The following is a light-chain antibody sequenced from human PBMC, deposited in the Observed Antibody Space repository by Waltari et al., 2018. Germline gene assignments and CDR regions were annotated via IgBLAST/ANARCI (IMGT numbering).Light chain of an antibody. CDR2: GKN. CDR1: SLRSYY. J-gene: IGLJ1*01. Sequence: SVLTQDPAVSVALGQTVRITCQGDSLRSYYASWYQQKPGQAPVLVIYGKNNRPSGIPDRFSGSSSGNTASLTITGAQAEDEADYYCNSRDSSGNHHVFGTGTKVTVL. CDR3: NSRDSSGNHHV. V-gene: IGLV3-19*01.